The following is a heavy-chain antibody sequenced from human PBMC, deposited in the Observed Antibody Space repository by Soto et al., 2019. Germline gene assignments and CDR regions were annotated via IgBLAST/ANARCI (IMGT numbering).Heavy chain of an antibody. D-gene: IGHD3-10*01. Sequence: QVQLVQSGAEVKRPGSSVKVSCKASGDTFNFYSINWVRQAPGLGLEWMGRVNPIVSMSNYAQKFQGRVTVTAEKSTSTAYRELSSLRSEDTAIYYCASSYGSGYRAFDYWGQGALVTVSS. CDR1: GDTFNFYS. CDR3: ASSYGSGYRAFDY. V-gene: IGHV1-69*02. J-gene: IGHJ4*02. CDR2: VNPIVSMS.